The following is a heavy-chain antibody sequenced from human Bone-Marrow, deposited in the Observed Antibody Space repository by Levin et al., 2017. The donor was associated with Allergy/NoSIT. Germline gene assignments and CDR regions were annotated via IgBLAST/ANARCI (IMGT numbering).Heavy chain of an antibody. Sequence: SQTLSLTCAVYGGSFSGYYWTWIRQSSGKGLEWIGEIDHTGSTNWNPSLKSRVTISVDTSKNQFSLKMTSVTAADTAVYYCARGTQQLWYYYKGLDVWGQGTTVTVSS. CDR1: GGSFSGYY. V-gene: IGHV4-34*01. CDR3: ARGTQQLWYYYKGLDV. CDR2: IDHTGST. J-gene: IGHJ6*02. D-gene: IGHD6-13*01.